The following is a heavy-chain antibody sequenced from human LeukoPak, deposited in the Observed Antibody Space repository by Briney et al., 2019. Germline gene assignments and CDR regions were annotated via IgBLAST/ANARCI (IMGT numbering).Heavy chain of an antibody. CDR1: GYTFTGYY. CDR3: ARGRQWLVGVIDY. D-gene: IGHD6-19*01. V-gene: IGHV1-2*02. Sequence: ASVKVSCKASGYTFTGYYMHWVRQAPGQGLEWMGWINPNSGGTNYAQKFQGRVTMTRDTSISTAYMELSRLRSDDTAVYYCARGRQWLVGVIDYWGQGTLVTVSS. CDR2: INPNSGGT. J-gene: IGHJ4*02.